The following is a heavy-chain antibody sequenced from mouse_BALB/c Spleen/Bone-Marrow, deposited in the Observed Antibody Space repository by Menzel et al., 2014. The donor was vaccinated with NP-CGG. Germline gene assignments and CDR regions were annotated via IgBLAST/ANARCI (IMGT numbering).Heavy chain of an antibody. D-gene: IGHD2-4*01. J-gene: IGHJ3*01. CDR3: ARDDYDAFAY. CDR1: GYTFTSYW. Sequence: VKLMESGAELAKPGASVKMSCKASGYTFTSYWVHWVRQRPGQGLEWIGYINPSTGYTEYNQRFKDKATLAAVKSSTTAYMQLSSLTSEDSAVYYCARDDYDAFAYWGQGTLVTVSA. CDR2: INPSTGYT. V-gene: IGHV1-7*01.